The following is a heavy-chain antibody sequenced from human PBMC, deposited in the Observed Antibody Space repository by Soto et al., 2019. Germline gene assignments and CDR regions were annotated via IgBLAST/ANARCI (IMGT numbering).Heavy chain of an antibody. D-gene: IGHD3-16*01. V-gene: IGHV3-48*01. CDR1: GFTFSSYS. J-gene: IGHJ6*02. CDR2: ISSSSSTI. Sequence: GGSLRLSCAASGFTFSSYSMNWVRQAPGKGLEWVSYISSSSSTIYYADSVKGRFTISRDNAKNSLYLQMNSLRAEDTAVYYCARDKTEVTTFVYYYNGMDVWGQGTKVTVSS. CDR3: ARDKTEVTTFVYYYNGMDV.